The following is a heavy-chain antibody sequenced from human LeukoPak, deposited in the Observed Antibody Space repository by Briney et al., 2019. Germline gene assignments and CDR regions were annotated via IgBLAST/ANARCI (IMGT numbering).Heavy chain of an antibody. CDR2: IYPADSDT. V-gene: IGHV5-51*01. Sequence: GGSLQISGKGSGYRFTSYWIGGGRQMTGKGLEWMGIIYPADSDTRYSPSFQGQVTISADKSISTAYLQWSSLKASDTAMYYCTSWGGSSGWYDYWGQGTLVTVSS. D-gene: IGHD6-19*01. CDR3: TSWGGSSGWYDY. J-gene: IGHJ4*02. CDR1: GYRFTSYW.